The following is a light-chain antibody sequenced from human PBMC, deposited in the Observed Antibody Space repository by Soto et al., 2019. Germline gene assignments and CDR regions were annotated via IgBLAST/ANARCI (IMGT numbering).Light chain of an antibody. V-gene: IGKV1-12*01. CDR1: QGISSW. CDR2: AAS. CDR3: QPANSCQLT. J-gene: IGKJ4*01. Sequence: DIQMTQSPSSVSSSVGDRVTITCRTSQGISSWLAWYQQKPGKAPRLLIYAASSLQSGVPSRFSGSGSGTDSTLTISNLQPEEYATYYCQPANSCQLTYGEGTQVEIK.